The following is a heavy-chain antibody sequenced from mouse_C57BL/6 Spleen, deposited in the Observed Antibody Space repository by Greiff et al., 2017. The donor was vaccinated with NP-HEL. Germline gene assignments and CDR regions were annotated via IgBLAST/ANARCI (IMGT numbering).Heavy chain of an antibody. V-gene: IGHV14-4*01. CDR1: GFNIKDDY. J-gene: IGHJ4*01. D-gene: IGHD2-3*01. Sequence: EVQLVESGAEVVRPGASVKLSCTASGFNIKDDYMHWVKQRPEQGLEWIGWIDPENGDTEYASKFQGKATITADTSSNTAYLQLSSLTSEDTAVYYCTTRRDGYYYYAMDYWGQGTSVTVSS. CDR2: IDPENGDT. CDR3: TTRRDGYYYYAMDY.